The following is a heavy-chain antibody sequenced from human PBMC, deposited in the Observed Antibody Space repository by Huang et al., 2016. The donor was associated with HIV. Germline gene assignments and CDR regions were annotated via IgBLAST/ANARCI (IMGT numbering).Heavy chain of an antibody. CDR3: ARPPTYSDDGGYYIDAFGV. CDR2: ISPGDSDV. Sequence: EVQLVQSGAEMKRPGESLKISCKVSGYSFTRQWISWVRQMPGKGPEWMGIISPGDSDVKYSPTFQGQVTISADNSISTAYLQWKSLKVSDTAMYFCARPPTYSDDGGYYIDAFGVWGRGTMVTVS. D-gene: IGHD2-21*02. J-gene: IGHJ3*01. CDR1: GYSFTRQW. V-gene: IGHV5-51*03.